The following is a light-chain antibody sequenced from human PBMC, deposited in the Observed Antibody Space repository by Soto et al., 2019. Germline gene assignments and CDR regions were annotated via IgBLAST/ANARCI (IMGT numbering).Light chain of an antibody. Sequence: EIVLTQSPATLSLSPGERATLSCRASQTISNHLAWYQQKPGQAPRLLIYGASNRATGIPARFSGSGSGTDFTLTISSLEPEDFAVYYCQQRSNWPRTFGQGTRLEIK. J-gene: IGKJ5*01. V-gene: IGKV3-11*01. CDR2: GAS. CDR1: QTISNH. CDR3: QQRSNWPRT.